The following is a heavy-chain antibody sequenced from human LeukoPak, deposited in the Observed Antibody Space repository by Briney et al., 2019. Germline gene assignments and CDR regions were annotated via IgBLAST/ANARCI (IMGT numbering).Heavy chain of an antibody. V-gene: IGHV4-30-2*01. CDR2: IYHSGST. CDR3: ARALITGTTKGFDP. Sequence: PSETLSLTFTVSGGSISSGGYYWSWIRQPPGKGLEWIGYIYHSGSTYYNPSLKSRVTISVDRSKNQFSLKLSSVTAADTAVYYCARALITGTTKGFDPWGQGTLVTVSS. D-gene: IGHD1-7*01. CDR1: GGSISSGGYY. J-gene: IGHJ5*02.